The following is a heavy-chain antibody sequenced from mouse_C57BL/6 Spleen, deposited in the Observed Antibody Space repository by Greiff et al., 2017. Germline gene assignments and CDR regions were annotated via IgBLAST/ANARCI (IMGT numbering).Heavy chain of an antibody. CDR2: IYPGDGDT. V-gene: IGHV1-82*01. J-gene: IGHJ4*01. CDR3: ARGAYYSNYDARDY. D-gene: IGHD2-5*01. CDR1: GYAFSSSW. Sequence: QVQLKQSGPELVKPGASVKISCKASGYAFSSSWMNWVKQRPGKGLEWIGRIYPGDGDTNYNGKFKGKATLTADKSSSTAYMQLSSLTSEDSAVYFCARGAYYSNYDARDYWGQGTSVTVSS.